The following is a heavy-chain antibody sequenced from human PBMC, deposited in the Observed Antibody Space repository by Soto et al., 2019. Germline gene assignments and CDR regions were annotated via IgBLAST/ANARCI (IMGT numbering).Heavy chain of an antibody. CDR3: AKARYSYSDYDS. CDR2: INPSGGST. J-gene: IGHJ4*02. CDR1: GYTFTSYY. D-gene: IGHD2-15*01. V-gene: IGHV1-46*01. Sequence: ASVKVSCKASGYTFTSYYMHWVLQAPGQGLEWMGIINPSGGSTSYAQKFQGRVTMTRDTSKNTLYLQMSSLRAEDTAVYYCAKARYSYSDYDSWGQGTLVTVSS.